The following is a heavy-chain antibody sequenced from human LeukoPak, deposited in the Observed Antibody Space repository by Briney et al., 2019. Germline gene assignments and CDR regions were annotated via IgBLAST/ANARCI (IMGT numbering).Heavy chain of an antibody. D-gene: IGHD2-2*02. Sequence: SETLSLTCAVYGGSFSGYYWSWIRQPPGNGLEWIGEINHSGSTNYNPSLKSRVTISVDTSKNQFSLKLSSVTAADTAVYYCACQGRGAIRQFDPWGQGTLVTVSS. CDR1: GGSFSGYY. V-gene: IGHV4-34*01. CDR2: INHSGST. J-gene: IGHJ5*02. CDR3: ACQGRGAIRQFDP.